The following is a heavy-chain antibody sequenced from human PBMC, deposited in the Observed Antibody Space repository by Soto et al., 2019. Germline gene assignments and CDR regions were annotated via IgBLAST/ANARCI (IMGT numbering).Heavy chain of an antibody. Sequence: SETLSLTCTVFGGSISSYYWSWIRQHTGKGLEWIGYIYYSGSTNYNPSLKSRVTISVDTSKNQFSLKLSSVTAADTAVYYCARLPGGCSSTSCYLYMDVWGKGTTVTVSS. J-gene: IGHJ6*03. D-gene: IGHD2-2*01. CDR1: GGSISSYY. CDR3: ARLPGGCSSTSCYLYMDV. V-gene: IGHV4-59*01. CDR2: IYYSGST.